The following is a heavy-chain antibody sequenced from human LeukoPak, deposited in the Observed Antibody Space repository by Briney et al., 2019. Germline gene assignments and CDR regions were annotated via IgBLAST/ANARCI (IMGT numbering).Heavy chain of an antibody. CDR1: GYSFTSYW. V-gene: IGHV5-51*01. D-gene: IGHD6-13*01. Sequence: GESLQISCKGSGYSFTSYWIGWVRQVPGKGLEWMGIIYPGDSDTRYSPSFQGQVTISADKSISTAYLQWSSPKASDTAMYYCARVHSSSWVNFDYWGQGTLVTVSS. CDR2: IYPGDSDT. CDR3: ARVHSSSWVNFDY. J-gene: IGHJ4*02.